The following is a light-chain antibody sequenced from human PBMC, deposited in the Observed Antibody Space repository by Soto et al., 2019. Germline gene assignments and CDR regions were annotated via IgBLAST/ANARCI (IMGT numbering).Light chain of an antibody. CDR1: QSISSY. CDR2: DAS. V-gene: IGKV1-33*01. Sequence: IQMTQSPSSLSASVGYRFTITCRASQSISSYLNWYQQKPGKAPKLLIFDASNLETGVPSRFSGSGSGTDFTFTISSLQPEDIATYYCQQYDNLPRTFGGGTTGDIK. CDR3: QQYDNLPRT. J-gene: IGKJ4*01.